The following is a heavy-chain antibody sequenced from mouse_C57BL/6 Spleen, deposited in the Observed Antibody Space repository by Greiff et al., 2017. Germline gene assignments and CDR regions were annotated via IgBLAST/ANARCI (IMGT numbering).Heavy chain of an antibody. CDR3: ARGDYYGSSSYDFDY. D-gene: IGHD1-1*01. CDR1: GYAFSSSW. CDR2: IYPGDGDT. Sequence: QVQLKESGPELVKPGASVKISCKASGYAFSSSWMNWVKQRPGKGLEWIGRIYPGDGDTNYNGKFKGKATLTADKSSSTAYMQLSSLTSEDSAVYFCARGDYYGSSSYDFDYWGQGTTLTVSS. V-gene: IGHV1-82*01. J-gene: IGHJ2*01.